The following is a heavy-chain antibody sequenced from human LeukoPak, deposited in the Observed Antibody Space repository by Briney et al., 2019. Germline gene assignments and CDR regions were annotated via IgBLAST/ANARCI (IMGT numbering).Heavy chain of an antibody. J-gene: IGHJ4*02. D-gene: IGHD6-19*01. CDR3: ARGGPPSSGWYQSLLSRQYYFDY. Sequence: SETLSLTCTVSGGSISSSSYYWGWIRQPPGKGLEWIGSIYYSGSTYYNPSLKSRVTISVDTSKNQFSLKLSSVTAADTAVYYCARGGPPSSGWYQSLLSRQYYFDYWGQGTLVTVSS. V-gene: IGHV4-39*07. CDR2: IYYSGST. CDR1: GGSISSSSYY.